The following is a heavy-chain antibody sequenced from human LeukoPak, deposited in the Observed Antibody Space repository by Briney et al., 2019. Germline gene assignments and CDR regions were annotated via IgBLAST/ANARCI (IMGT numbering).Heavy chain of an antibody. CDR1: GFTFSSYA. D-gene: IGHD2-2*01. J-gene: IGHJ4*02. Sequence: GGSLRLSCAASGFTFSSYAMSWVRQAPGKGLEWVSAISGSGGSTYYADSVKGRFTISRDNSKNTLYLQMNSLRAEDTVVYYCAKGYCSSTSCYVLGEYFDYWGQGTLVTVSS. CDR2: ISGSGGST. V-gene: IGHV3-23*01. CDR3: AKGYCSSTSCYVLGEYFDY.